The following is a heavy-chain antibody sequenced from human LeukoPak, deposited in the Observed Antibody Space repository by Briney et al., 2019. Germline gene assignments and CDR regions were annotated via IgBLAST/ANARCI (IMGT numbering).Heavy chain of an antibody. V-gene: IGHV3-9*01. CDR3: AKDIRDSSSSGLFDY. Sequence: GRSLRLSCAASGFTFDDYAMHWVRQAPGKGLEWVSGISWNSGSIGYADSVKGRFTISRDNAKNSLYLQMNSLRAEDTALYYCAKDIRDSSSSGLFDYWGQGTLVTVSS. D-gene: IGHD6-6*01. J-gene: IGHJ4*02. CDR1: GFTFDDYA. CDR2: ISWNSGSI.